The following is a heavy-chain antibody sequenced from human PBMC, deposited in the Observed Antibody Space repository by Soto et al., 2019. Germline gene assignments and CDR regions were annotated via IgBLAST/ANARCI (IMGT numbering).Heavy chain of an antibody. J-gene: IGHJ4*02. D-gene: IGHD3-10*01. V-gene: IGHV3-11*01. CDR3: AGDPYYYGSAF. CDR2: ISSSGATM. Sequence: QVQLVESGGGLVEPGGSLRLSCAASGFRFSDHYMTWVRQAPGKGLEWVSKISSSGATMYYADSVKGRFTVSRENAQNSLRLHMNGPGSEDTAVYYCAGDPYYYGSAFWGQGTLVTVSS. CDR1: GFRFSDHY.